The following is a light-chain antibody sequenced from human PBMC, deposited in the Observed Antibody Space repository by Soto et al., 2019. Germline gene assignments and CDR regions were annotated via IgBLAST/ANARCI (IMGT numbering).Light chain of an antibody. Sequence: IQMTQSPSSLSASVGDRVTISCRASQGIGNALGWYQQKPGKAPKLLIYAASSLQSGVPSRFSGSGSGTDFTLTISSLQPEDFATYYCQQSYSTPPTFGQGTKVDIK. J-gene: IGKJ1*01. CDR1: QGIGNA. CDR3: QQSYSTPPT. CDR2: AAS. V-gene: IGKV1-39*01.